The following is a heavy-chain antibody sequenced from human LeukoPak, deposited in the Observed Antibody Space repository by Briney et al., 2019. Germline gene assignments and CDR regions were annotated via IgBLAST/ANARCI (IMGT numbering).Heavy chain of an antibody. D-gene: IGHD3-9*01. CDR3: ARGNDILTGYYPIPYYFDY. Sequence: GASVKVSCKASGYTFTSYGISWVRQAPGQGLEWMGWISAYNGNTNYAQKLQGRVTMTTETSTSTAYMELRSLRSDDTAVYYCARGNDILTGYYPIPYYFDYWGQGTLVTVSS. V-gene: IGHV1-18*01. CDR2: ISAYNGNT. CDR1: GYTFTSYG. J-gene: IGHJ4*02.